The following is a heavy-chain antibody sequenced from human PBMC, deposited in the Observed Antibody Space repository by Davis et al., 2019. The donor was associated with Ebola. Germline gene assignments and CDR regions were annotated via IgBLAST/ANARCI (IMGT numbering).Heavy chain of an antibody. CDR1: GFTFSSYT. Sequence: PGGSLRLSCSASGFTFSSYTMHWVRQAPGKGLEYVSAISSNGGSTYYADSVKGRFTISRDNSKNTLYLQMNSLRAEDTAVYYCAKDAGAALDYWGQGTLVTVSS. V-gene: IGHV3-64*04. J-gene: IGHJ4*02. D-gene: IGHD1-26*01. CDR3: AKDAGAALDY. CDR2: ISSNGGST.